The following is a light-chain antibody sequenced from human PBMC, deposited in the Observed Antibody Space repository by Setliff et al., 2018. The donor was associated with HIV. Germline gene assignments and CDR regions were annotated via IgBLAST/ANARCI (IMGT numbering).Light chain of an antibody. Sequence: QSVPTQPPSVSGTPGQRVIISCSGSFSNIGSNTVNWYQQLPGTGPKLLVYIDDQRPSGVPDRFSGSESGTSASLAISGLQSEDEADYYCAAWQDGLDGYVFGSGTKVTVL. V-gene: IGLV1-44*01. CDR1: FSNIGSNT. CDR2: IDD. J-gene: IGLJ1*01. CDR3: AAWQDGLDGYV.